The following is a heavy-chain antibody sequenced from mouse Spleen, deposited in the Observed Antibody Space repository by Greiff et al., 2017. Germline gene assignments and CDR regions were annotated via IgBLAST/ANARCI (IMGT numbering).Heavy chain of an antibody. CDR1: GYTFTDYY. CDR3: ARIYYGNGYAMDY. CDR2: IYPGSGNT. J-gene: IGHJ4*01. V-gene: IGHV1-76*01. D-gene: IGHD2-1*01. Sequence: VKLVESGAELVRPGASVKLSCKASGYTFTDYYINWVKQRPGQGLEWIARIYPGSGNTYYNEKFKGKATLTAEKSSSTAYMQLSSLTSEDSAVYFCARIYYGNGYAMDYWGQGTSVTVSS.